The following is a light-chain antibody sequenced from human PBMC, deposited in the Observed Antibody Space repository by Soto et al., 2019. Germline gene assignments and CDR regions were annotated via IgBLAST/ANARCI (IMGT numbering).Light chain of an antibody. CDR3: QQYKPWPPYT. V-gene: IGKV3-15*01. CDR2: GAS. J-gene: IGKJ2*01. Sequence: EIVMTQSPATLSVSPGERATLSCRASQSVSSNLDWYNQKTGQAPMLLIYGASTKATGIQARFSGGGSWTDFNIILSSLLSDYFYVYYSQQYKPWPPYTFGHGTKL. CDR1: QSVSSN.